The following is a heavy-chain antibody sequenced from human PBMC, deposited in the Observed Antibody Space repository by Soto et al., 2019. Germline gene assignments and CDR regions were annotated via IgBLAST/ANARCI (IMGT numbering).Heavy chain of an antibody. Sequence: QITLKESGPPLVKPTQTLTLTCTFSGFSLNTGGLGVGWIRQPPGKALEWLALIYWDNDKRYSPSLKSRLTITQDTSKNQVVLTMTNMDPVDAATYYCVHSRCGGDCLQSYSSHYYYGMDVLGQGTTVTVSS. CDR2: IYWDNDK. V-gene: IGHV2-5*02. D-gene: IGHD2-21*02. CDR3: VHSRCGGDCLQSYSSHYYYGMDV. CDR1: GFSLNTGGLG. J-gene: IGHJ6*02.